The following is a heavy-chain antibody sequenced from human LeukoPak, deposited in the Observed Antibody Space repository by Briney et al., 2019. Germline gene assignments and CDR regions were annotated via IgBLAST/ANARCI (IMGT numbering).Heavy chain of an antibody. D-gene: IGHD1-26*01. CDR2: FYADGST. V-gene: IGHV4-4*07. CDR3: AREWVTSVSYRRFDY. J-gene: IGHJ4*02. Sequence: PSETLSLTCTVSGGSISSYYWSWIRQPAGKGLEWIGRFYADGSTHYNPSLKSRVTMSIDTSKNQFSLKLTFVTAADTAVYYCAREWVTSVSYRRFDYWGQGTLVTVSS. CDR1: GGSISSYY.